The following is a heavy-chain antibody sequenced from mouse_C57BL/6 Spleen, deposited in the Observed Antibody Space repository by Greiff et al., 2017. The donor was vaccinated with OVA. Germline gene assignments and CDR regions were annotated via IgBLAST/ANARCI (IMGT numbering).Heavy chain of an antibody. CDR1: GFTFSDYY. J-gene: IGHJ2*01. CDR2: INYDGSST. V-gene: IGHV5-16*02. Sequence: DVKLVESEGGLVQPGSSMKLSCTASGFTFSDYYMAWVRQVPEKGLEWVANINYDGSSTYYLDSLKSRFIISRDNAKNILYLQMSSLKSEDTATYYCARRGNYDYDDAYYFDYWGQGTTLTVSS. D-gene: IGHD2-4*01. CDR3: ARRGNYDYDDAYYFDY.